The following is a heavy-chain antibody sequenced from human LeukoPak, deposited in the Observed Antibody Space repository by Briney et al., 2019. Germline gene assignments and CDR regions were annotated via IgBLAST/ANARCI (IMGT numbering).Heavy chain of an antibody. D-gene: IGHD3-22*01. V-gene: IGHV3-7*01. CDR1: GFTFSSYW. Sequence: GGSLRLSCAASGFTFSSYWMSWVRQAPGKGLEWVANIKQDGSEKYYVDSVKGRFTISRDNAKNSLYLQMNSLRAEDTAVYYCARDYYYDSSGYYPVYWGQGTLVTVSS. CDR2: IKQDGSEK. CDR3: ARDYYYDSSGYYPVY. J-gene: IGHJ4*02.